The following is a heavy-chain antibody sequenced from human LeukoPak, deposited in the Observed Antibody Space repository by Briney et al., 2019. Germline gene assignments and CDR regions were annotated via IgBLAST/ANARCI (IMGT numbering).Heavy chain of an antibody. CDR2: IKTKTYGGTT. J-gene: IGHJ4*02. CDR3: SRGVIVGAAYFDY. V-gene: IGHV3-49*04. Sequence: PGGSLRLSCAASRFTFSSYSMNWVRQAPGKGPEWISFIKTKTYGGTTEYAASVKGRFTISRDDSTGIAYLQMDSLKPEDTAVYYCSRGVIVGAAYFDYWGQGTLVTVSS. CDR1: RFTFSSYS. D-gene: IGHD1-26*01.